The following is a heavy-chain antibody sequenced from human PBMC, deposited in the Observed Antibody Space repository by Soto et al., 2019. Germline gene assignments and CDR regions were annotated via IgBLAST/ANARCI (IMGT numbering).Heavy chain of an antibody. V-gene: IGHV3-7*05. CDR1: GFKFSSYW. CDR3: ATQSNWRSDF. D-gene: IGHD1-1*01. Sequence: PGGSLRLSCVGSGFKFSSYWMTWVRQAPGKGLEWLASINEGGSKKYYVDSVEGRFTISRDNAKNSLYLQMNSLRAEDTAVYYCATQSNWRSDFWGQGALVTVSA. CDR2: INEGGSKK. J-gene: IGHJ4*02.